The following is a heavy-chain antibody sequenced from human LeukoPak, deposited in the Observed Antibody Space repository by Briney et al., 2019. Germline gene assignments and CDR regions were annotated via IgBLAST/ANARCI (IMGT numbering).Heavy chain of an antibody. CDR2: IIPIFGTA. D-gene: IGHD3-22*01. CDR3: ARDLFGPLDSSGYYCDY. Sequence: SVKVSCKSSGGTFTSYAISWVRQAPGQGLEWMGRIIPIFGTANYAQKFQGRVTITTDESTSTAYMELSSLRSEDTAVYYCARDLFGPLDSSGYYCDYWGQGTLVTVSS. V-gene: IGHV1-69*05. J-gene: IGHJ4*02. CDR1: GGTFTSYA.